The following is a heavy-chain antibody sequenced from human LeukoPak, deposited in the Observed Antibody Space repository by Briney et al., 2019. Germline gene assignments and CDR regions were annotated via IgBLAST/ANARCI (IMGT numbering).Heavy chain of an antibody. CDR3: ARDFCSGGSCYYFDY. V-gene: IGHV3-33*01. Sequence: PGGSLRLSCAASAFTFSSYGMHCVRQAPGKGLEWVAVIWYDGSYKYYADYVKGRFTISRDNSKNTLYLQMNRLRAEDTAVYTCARDFCSGGSCYYFDYWGQGTLVTVPS. CDR1: AFTFSSYG. D-gene: IGHD2-15*01. J-gene: IGHJ4*02. CDR2: IWYDGSYK.